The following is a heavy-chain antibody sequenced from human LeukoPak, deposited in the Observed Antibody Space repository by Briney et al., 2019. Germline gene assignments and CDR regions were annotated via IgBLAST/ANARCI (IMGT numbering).Heavy chain of an antibody. V-gene: IGHV4-34*01. CDR3: ARGRAVASDY. CDR2: INHSGST. D-gene: IGHD6-19*01. J-gene: IGHJ4*02. Sequence: PSETLPLTCAVYGGSFSGYYWSWIRQPPGKGLEWIGEINHSGSTNYNPSLKSRLTISVDTSKNQFSLKLSSVTAADTAVYYCARGRAVASDYWGQGTLVTVSS. CDR1: GGSFSGYY.